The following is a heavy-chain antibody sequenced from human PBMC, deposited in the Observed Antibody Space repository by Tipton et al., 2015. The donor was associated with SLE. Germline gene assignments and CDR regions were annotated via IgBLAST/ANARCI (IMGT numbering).Heavy chain of an antibody. CDR2: TWSMSQWYH. Sequence: PGLVKPSQTPSLTCAISGDSVSSKSAAWNWIRQSPSRGLEWLGRTWSMSQWYHEYAPSVKSRLVIDADTSRNQFSLHLNSVTPEDAALYYCARTSYSGRPYFDQWGQGALVIVSS. J-gene: IGHJ4*02. V-gene: IGHV6-1*01. CDR1: GDSVSSKSAA. CDR3: ARTSYSGRPYFDQ. D-gene: IGHD6-19*01.